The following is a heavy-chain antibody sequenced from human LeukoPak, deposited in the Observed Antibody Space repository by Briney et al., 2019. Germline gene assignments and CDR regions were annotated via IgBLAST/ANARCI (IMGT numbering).Heavy chain of an antibody. V-gene: IGHV3-23*01. CDR3: AKDPNPIAAAGLYYFDY. Sequence: QPGRSLRLSCAASGFTFSSYAMHWVRQAPGKGLEWVSAISGSGGSTYYADSVKGRFTISRDNSKNTLYLQMNSLRAEDTAVYYCAKDPNPIAAAGLYYFDYWGQGTLVTVSS. CDR1: GFTFSSYA. D-gene: IGHD6-13*01. J-gene: IGHJ4*02. CDR2: ISGSGGST.